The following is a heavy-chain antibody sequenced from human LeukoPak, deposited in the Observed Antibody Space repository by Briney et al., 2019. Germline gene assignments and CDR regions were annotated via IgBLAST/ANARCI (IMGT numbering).Heavy chain of an antibody. V-gene: IGHV3-7*01. D-gene: IGHD3-22*01. CDR3: TTSDDSSCNN. Sequence: GGSLRLSCAASGFTFRNFWMSWVRQAPGKGLEWLANINQDGSAKYYVDSVKGRFTISRDNAKNSLYLEMNSLRGEDTAVNYCTTSDDSSCNNWGQGTLVTVSS. CDR1: GFTFRNFW. J-gene: IGHJ4*02. CDR2: INQDGSAK.